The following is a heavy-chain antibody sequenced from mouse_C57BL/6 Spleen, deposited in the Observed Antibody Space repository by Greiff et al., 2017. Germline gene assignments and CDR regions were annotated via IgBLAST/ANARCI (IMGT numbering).Heavy chain of an antibody. CDR1: GYTFTDYY. J-gene: IGHJ2*01. V-gene: IGHV1-26*01. Sequence: VHVKQSGPELVKPGASVKISCKASGYTFTDYYMNWVKQSHGESLEWIGDINPNNGGTSYNQKFKGKATLTVDKSSSTAYMELRSLTSEDSAVYYCARTAQATPDYWGQGTTLTVSS. CDR3: ARTAQATPDY. D-gene: IGHD3-2*02. CDR2: INPNNGGT.